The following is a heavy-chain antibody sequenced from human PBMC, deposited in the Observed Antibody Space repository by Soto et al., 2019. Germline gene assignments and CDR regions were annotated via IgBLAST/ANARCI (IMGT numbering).Heavy chain of an antibody. Sequence: PSETLSLTCTVYGGSMSSYYWSWIRQPPGKGLEWIGYFYYSGSTNYNPSLKSRVTISGDTSRNQSSLKLSSVTAADTALYYCAISNTAMVPRFDYWGQGTLVTVSS. CDR1: GGSMSSYY. CDR3: AISNTAMVPRFDY. CDR2: FYYSGST. D-gene: IGHD5-18*01. V-gene: IGHV4-59*08. J-gene: IGHJ4*02.